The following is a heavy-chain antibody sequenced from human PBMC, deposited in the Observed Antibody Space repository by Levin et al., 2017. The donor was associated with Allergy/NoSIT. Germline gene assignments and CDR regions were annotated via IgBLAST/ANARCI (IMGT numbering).Heavy chain of an antibody. CDR2: IKSKTDGGTT. CDR1: GYTFSNAW. V-gene: IGHV3-15*01. D-gene: IGHD5-12*01. CDR3: SGCSGYDNYFDY. Sequence: PGGSLRLSCAASGYTFSNAWMSWVRQAPGKGLEWVGRIKSKTDGGTTDYAAPVKGRFTISRDDSKNTLYLQMNSLRTEDTAVYYCSGCSGYDNYFDYWGQGTLVTVSS. J-gene: IGHJ4*02.